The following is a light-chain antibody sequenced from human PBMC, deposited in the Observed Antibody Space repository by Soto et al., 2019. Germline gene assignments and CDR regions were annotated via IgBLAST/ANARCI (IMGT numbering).Light chain of an antibody. J-gene: IGLJ1*01. Sequence: QSFLTQPASVSGSPGQSITISCTGTSSDVGGYNYVSWYQQHPGKAPKLMIFEVSNRPSGVSNRFSGSKSGNTASLTISGLQTEDEADYYCTSYTSSFTHLFGTGTKVTVL. CDR2: EVS. V-gene: IGLV2-14*01. CDR3: TSYTSSFTHL. CDR1: SSDVGGYNY.